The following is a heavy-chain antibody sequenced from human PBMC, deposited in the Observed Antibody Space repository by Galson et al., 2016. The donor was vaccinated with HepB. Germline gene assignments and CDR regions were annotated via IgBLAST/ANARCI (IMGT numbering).Heavy chain of an antibody. D-gene: IGHD4-17*01. J-gene: IGHJ3*02. Sequence: SLRLSCAASGFTFNNYWMNWVRQVPEKGLVWVSRIDTDGSLTTYADSVKGRFTSSRDNAKSTLYLQMNDLRADDTAVYYCTRDIYGDAFDIWGQGTMVTVSS. CDR3: TRDIYGDAFDI. V-gene: IGHV3-74*03. CDR1: GFTFNNYW. CDR2: IDTDGSLT.